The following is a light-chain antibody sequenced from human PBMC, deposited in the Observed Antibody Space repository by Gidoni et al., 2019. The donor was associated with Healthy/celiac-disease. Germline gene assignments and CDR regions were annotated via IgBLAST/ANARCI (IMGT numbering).Light chain of an antibody. Sequence: EIELTQSPGTLSLSTGERATLSCRASQSVSSSYLAWYQQKPGQAPRLLIYGASSRATGIPDRFSGSGSGTDFTLTISRLEPEDFAVYYCQQYGSSPWTFGQGTKVEIK. J-gene: IGKJ1*01. V-gene: IGKV3-20*01. CDR2: GAS. CDR1: QSVSSSY. CDR3: QQYGSSPWT.